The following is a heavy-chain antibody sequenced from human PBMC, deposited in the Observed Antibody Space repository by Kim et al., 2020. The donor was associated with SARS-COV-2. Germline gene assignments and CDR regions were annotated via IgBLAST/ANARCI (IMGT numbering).Heavy chain of an antibody. D-gene: IGHD3-16*01. Sequence: GGSLRLSCVASGFAMSDYYMSWIRQAPGRGLEWVSYISTRASFTIYADSVKGRFTIARDDAKNSLFLQMNNLRAEDTAVYYCAREGLMLRAINTEDFWGQGTLVTVSS. V-gene: IGHV3-11*06. CDR3: AREGLMLRAINTEDF. CDR1: GFAMSDYY. CDR2: ISTRASFT. J-gene: IGHJ4*02.